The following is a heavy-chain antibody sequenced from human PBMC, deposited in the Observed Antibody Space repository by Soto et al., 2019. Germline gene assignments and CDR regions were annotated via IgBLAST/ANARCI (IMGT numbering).Heavy chain of an antibody. Sequence: EVQLVESGGGLVKPGGSLRLSCAASGFTFSTSTMNWVRQAPGQGLEWLSSISSTSTYTYYAASVGGRFTISRDNAKNSLYLQMNSLTADDTAVYSCARVGSPGYCSGGFCPPPDYWGQGTLVTVSS. J-gene: IGHJ4*02. CDR2: ISSTSTYT. V-gene: IGHV3-21*02. CDR3: ARVGSPGYCSGGFCPPPDY. D-gene: IGHD2-15*01. CDR1: GFTFSTST.